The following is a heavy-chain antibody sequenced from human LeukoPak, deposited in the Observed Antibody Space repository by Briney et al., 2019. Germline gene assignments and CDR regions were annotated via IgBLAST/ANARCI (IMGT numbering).Heavy chain of an antibody. CDR1: GFTFSSYG. Sequence: GGSLRLSCAASGFTFSSYGMHWVRQAPGKGLEWVAFIRYDGSNKYYADSVKGRFTISRDNSKNTLYLQMNSLRAEDTAVYCAKNGDSERWLQPKFVTHWGQGTLVTVSS. J-gene: IGHJ4*02. CDR2: IRYDGSNK. D-gene: IGHD5-24*01. V-gene: IGHV3-30*02. CDR3: AKNGDSERWLQPKFVTH.